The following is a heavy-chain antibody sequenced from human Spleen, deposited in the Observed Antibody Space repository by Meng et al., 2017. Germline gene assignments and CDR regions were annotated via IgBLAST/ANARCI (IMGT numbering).Heavy chain of an antibody. CDR1: GFTFSSYG. J-gene: IGHJ4*02. D-gene: IGHD1-1*01. CDR3: ASVRRSLQRTEYYFDY. CDR2: IWYDGSNK. Sequence: GESLKISCAASGFTFSSYGMHWVRQAPGKGLEWVAVIWYDGSNKYYADSVKGRFTISRDNSKNTLYLQMNSLRAEDTAVYYCASVRRSLQRTEYYFDYWGQGTLVTVSS. V-gene: IGHV3-33*01.